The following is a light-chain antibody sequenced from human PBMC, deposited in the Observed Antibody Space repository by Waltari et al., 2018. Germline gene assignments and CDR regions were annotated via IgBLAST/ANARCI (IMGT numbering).Light chain of an antibody. J-gene: IGLJ1*01. CDR3: TSYSSGRTPFV. V-gene: IGLV2-14*01. Sequence: QSALTQPASVSGSPGQSITISCTGSSGDLGTYKYVSWYQQHPGQAPKLLIYEVRNRPSGVSSRFSGTKSGNTASLTISGLQAEDDANYYCTSYSSGRTPFVFGSGTKVTVL. CDR1: SGDLGTYKY. CDR2: EVR.